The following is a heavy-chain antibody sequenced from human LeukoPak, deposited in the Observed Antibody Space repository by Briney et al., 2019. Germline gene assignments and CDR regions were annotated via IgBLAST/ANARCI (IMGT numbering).Heavy chain of an antibody. CDR1: GFSFDDYG. CDR3: ASNVFGVPY. D-gene: IGHD3-3*01. CDR2: INRNGDST. Sequence: PGGSLRLSCAASGFSFDDYGMSWVRQGPGKGLEWVSAINRNGDSTGYADSVKGRFTISRDNAKNSLYLQMNSLRAEDTAVYYCASNVFGVPYWGQGTLVTVSS. V-gene: IGHV3-20*04. J-gene: IGHJ4*02.